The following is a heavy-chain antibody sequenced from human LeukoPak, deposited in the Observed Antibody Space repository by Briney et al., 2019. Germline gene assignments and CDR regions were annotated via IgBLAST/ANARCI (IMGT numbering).Heavy chain of an antibody. V-gene: IGHV3-13*01. D-gene: IGHD6-19*01. CDR2: IGTAGDT. CDR3: ARDSPPWVPVAGNTFDY. CDR1: GFTFSSYV. J-gene: IGHJ4*02. Sequence: GGSLRLSCAASGFTFSSYVMHWVRQATGKGLEWVSAIGTAGDTYYPGSVKGRFTISRENAKNPLYLQMNSLRAGDTAVYYCARDSPPWVPVAGNTFDYWGQGTLVTVSS.